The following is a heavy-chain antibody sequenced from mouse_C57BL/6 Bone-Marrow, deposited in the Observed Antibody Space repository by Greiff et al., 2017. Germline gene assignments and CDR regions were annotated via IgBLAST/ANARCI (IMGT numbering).Heavy chain of an antibody. V-gene: IGHV1-76*01. CDR3: ARRVYYGSRGNDFDY. CDR2: IYPGSGNT. J-gene: IGHJ2*01. Sequence: VQLKESGAELVRPGASVKLSCKASGYTFTDYYINWVKQRPGQGLEWIARIYPGSGNTYYNEKFKGQATLTAEKYSSTAYMQLSSLTSEDSAVYFCARRVYYGSRGNDFDYWGQGTTLTVSS. D-gene: IGHD1-1*01. CDR1: GYTFTDYY.